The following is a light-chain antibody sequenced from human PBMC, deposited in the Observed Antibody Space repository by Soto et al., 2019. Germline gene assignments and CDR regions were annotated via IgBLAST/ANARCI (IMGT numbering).Light chain of an antibody. Sequence: EIVLTQSPGTLSLSPGERATVSCRASQSLSSGYLAWYQQKPGQAPRLLIYAASSRATGIPDRFSGSGSGTDFTLTISRLEPEDFAVYYCQQYGSSPDTFGQGTKLEIK. J-gene: IGKJ2*01. V-gene: IGKV3-20*01. CDR1: QSLSSGY. CDR3: QQYGSSPDT. CDR2: AAS.